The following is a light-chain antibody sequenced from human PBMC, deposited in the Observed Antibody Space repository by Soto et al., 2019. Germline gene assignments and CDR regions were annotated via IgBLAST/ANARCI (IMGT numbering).Light chain of an antibody. Sequence: DIVMTQSPLSLPVTPGEPASISCRSSQSLLHSNGYNYLDWYLQKPGQSPQLLIYLGSNRASGVPDRCRGSGSGTDFTLKISRVEAEDVGVYYCMQALHTPRTLGQGTKLEIK. J-gene: IGKJ2*01. CDR2: LGS. CDR1: QSLLHSNGYNY. CDR3: MQALHTPRT. V-gene: IGKV2-28*01.